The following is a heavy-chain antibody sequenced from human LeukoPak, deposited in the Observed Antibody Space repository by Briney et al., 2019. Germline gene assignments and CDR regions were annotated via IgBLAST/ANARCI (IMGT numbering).Heavy chain of an antibody. CDR1: GFTFSSFA. V-gene: IGHV3-23*01. D-gene: IGHD1-1*01. J-gene: IGHJ4*02. CDR2: ISGSGDST. Sequence: PGGSLRLSCTASGFTFSSFAMSWVPQAPGKGLTWVSAISGSGDSTSYADSVRGRFIISRDNSKNTLYLQMDSLRAEDTAVYYCATNRTTGGHRFDYWGQGTLVTVSS. CDR3: ATNRTTGGHRFDY.